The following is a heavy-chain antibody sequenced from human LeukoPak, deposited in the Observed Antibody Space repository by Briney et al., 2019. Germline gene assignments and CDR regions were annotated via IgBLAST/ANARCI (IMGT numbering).Heavy chain of an antibody. CDR2: ISAYNGNT. CDR1: GYTFTSYG. V-gene: IGHV1-18*01. Sequence: GASVKVSCKASGYTFTSYGISWVRQAPGQGLEWMGWISAYNGNTNYAQKLQGRVTMTTDTSTSTAYMELGSLRSDDTAVYHCARARYDYVWGSYRDYDYWGQGTLVTVSS. D-gene: IGHD3-16*02. CDR3: ARARYDYVWGSYRDYDY. J-gene: IGHJ4*02.